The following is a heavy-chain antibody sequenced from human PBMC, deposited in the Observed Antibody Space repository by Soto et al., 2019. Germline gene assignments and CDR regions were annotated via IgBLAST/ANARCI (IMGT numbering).Heavy chain of an antibody. CDR1: GFTFSSYG. Sequence: PGGSLRLSCAASGFTFSSYGMHWVRQAPGKGLEWVAVIWYDGSNKYYADSVKGRFTISRDNSKNTLYLQMNSLRAEDTAVYYCARSGWAGGYGTVYGMDVWGQGTTVTVSS. J-gene: IGHJ6*02. D-gene: IGHD2-8*02. V-gene: IGHV3-33*01. CDR2: IWYDGSNK. CDR3: ARSGWAGGYGTVYGMDV.